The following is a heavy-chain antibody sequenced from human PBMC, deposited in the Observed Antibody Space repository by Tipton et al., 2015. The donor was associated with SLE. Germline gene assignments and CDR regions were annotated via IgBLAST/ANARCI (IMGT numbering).Heavy chain of an antibody. V-gene: IGHV3-11*04. CDR2: IGGRGTDI. CDR1: GFTFSDHY. J-gene: IGHJ6*03. CDR3: ARIPRISRPYYMDV. D-gene: IGHD2/OR15-2a*01. Sequence: SLRLSCAASGFTFSDHYMIWIRQAPGKGLEVISFIGGRGTDIHYADSVKGRFTISRDNARNFVYLQLDSPRAEDTAVYYCARIPRISRPYYMDVWGKGTTVTASS.